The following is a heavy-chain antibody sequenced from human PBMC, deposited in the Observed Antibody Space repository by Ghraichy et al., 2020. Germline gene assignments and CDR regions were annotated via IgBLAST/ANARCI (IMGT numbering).Heavy chain of an antibody. CDR3: ARVRRYCSSTSCYRTYYYGMDV. V-gene: IGHV4-59*01. J-gene: IGHJ6*02. Sequence: SENLSLTCTVSGGSISSYYWSWIRQPPGKGLEWIGYIYYSGSTNYNPSLKSRVTISVDTSKNQFSLKLSSVTAADTAVYYCARVRRYCSSTSCYRTYYYGMDVWGQGTTVTVSS. D-gene: IGHD2-2*01. CDR2: IYYSGST. CDR1: GGSISSYY.